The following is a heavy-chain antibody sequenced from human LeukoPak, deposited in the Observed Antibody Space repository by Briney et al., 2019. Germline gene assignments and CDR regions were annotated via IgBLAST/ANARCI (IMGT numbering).Heavy chain of an antibody. D-gene: IGHD4-17*01. CDR2: ICYSGST. Sequence: SQTLSLTCTVSGGSISSGDYYWSWIRQPPGKGLEWIGYICYSGSTYYNPSLKSRVTISVDTSKNQFSLKLSSVTAADTAVYYCARGTPTTVGFDYWGQGTLVTVSS. CDR3: ARGTPTTVGFDY. CDR1: GGSISSGDYY. J-gene: IGHJ4*02. V-gene: IGHV4-30-4*08.